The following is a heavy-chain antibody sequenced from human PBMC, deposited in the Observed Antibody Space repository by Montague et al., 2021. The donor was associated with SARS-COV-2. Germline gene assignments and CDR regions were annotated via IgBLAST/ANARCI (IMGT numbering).Heavy chain of an antibody. J-gene: IGHJ5*02. D-gene: IGHD6-25*01. V-gene: IGHV4-61*02. CDR2: IYTSGST. Sequence: TLSLTCTVSIGSISSGSYYWSWIRQPAGKGLEWIGRIYTSGSTNYNPSLKSRVTISVDTSKNQFSPKLSSVTAADTAVYYYARDGYSSGWNRLHWFDPWGQGTLVTVSS. CDR1: IGSISSGSYY. CDR3: ARDGYSSGWNRLHWFDP.